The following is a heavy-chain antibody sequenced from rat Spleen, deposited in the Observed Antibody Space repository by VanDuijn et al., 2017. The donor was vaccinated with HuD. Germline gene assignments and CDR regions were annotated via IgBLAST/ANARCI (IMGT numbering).Heavy chain of an antibody. CDR3: AREVPDYYYRLDY. J-gene: IGHJ2*01. Sequence: EVQLVESGGGLVQPGRSLKLSCAASGFTFSDYNMAWVRQAPKKGLEWVASITTGGAITSYRDSVKGRFTISRDTAKSTLYLQMNSLQTEDTATYYCAREVPDYYYRLDYWGQGVMVTVSS. D-gene: IGHD1-2*01. CDR1: GFTFSDYN. V-gene: IGHV5-25*01. CDR2: ITTGGAIT.